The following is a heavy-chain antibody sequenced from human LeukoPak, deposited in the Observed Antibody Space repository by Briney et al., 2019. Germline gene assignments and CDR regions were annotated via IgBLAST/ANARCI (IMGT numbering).Heavy chain of an antibody. Sequence: PGGSLKLSCAASGFTFSGSAMHWVRQASGKGLEWVGRIRSKANSYATAYAASVKGRFTISRDDSKNTAYLQRNSLKTEDTAVYYCTRHGYYDILTGYYTDDYWGQGTLVTVSS. CDR1: GFTFSGSA. CDR2: IRSKANSYAT. D-gene: IGHD3-9*01. J-gene: IGHJ4*02. V-gene: IGHV3-73*01. CDR3: TRHGYYDILTGYYTDDY.